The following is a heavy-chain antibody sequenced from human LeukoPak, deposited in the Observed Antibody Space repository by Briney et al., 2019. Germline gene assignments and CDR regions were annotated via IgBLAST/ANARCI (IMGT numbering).Heavy chain of an antibody. Sequence: GGSLRLSCAASGFSVSSNYMCWVRQAPGKGLEWVSVIYSGGSTYYADSVKGRFSVTRDNSRNTVYLQMNSLRVDDTAIYYCAKPQGFTLLVTRYYFDYWGQGILVTVSS. J-gene: IGHJ4*02. D-gene: IGHD2-21*02. CDR2: IYSGGST. CDR3: AKPQGFTLLVTRYYFDY. V-gene: IGHV3-53*01. CDR1: GFSVSSNY.